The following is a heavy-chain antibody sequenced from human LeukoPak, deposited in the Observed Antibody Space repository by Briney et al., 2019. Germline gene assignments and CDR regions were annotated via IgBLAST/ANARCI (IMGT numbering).Heavy chain of an antibody. V-gene: IGHV3-21*01. D-gene: IGHD3-3*02. CDR1: GFTFRSYT. Sequence: KSGGSLRLSCAASGFTFRSYTMNWVRQAPGKGLEWISSISSSGNYIYYADSVKGRFTISKDNAQNSLYLQMNSLRAEDTAVYYCARGDRTASLVILDYWGQGTLVTVSS. J-gene: IGHJ4*02. CDR2: ISSSGNYI. CDR3: ARGDRTASLVILDY.